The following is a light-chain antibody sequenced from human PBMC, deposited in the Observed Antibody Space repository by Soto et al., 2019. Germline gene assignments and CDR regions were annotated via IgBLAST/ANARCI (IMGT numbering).Light chain of an antibody. CDR2: IAS. Sequence: EVVMTQSPVTLSVSPGERATPSCRASQSISSDLAWYQLKPGQAPRLLIDIASTRATGVPARFSGSGSETEFTLTISSLQSEDFAIYYCHHYNHWPWTFGQGTKVEIK. CDR1: QSISSD. J-gene: IGKJ1*01. CDR3: HHYNHWPWT. V-gene: IGKV3-15*01.